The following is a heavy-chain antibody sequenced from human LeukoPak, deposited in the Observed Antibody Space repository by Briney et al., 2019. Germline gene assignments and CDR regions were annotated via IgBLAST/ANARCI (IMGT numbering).Heavy chain of an antibody. CDR2: IGTAADP. J-gene: IGHJ6*02. Sequence: GGSLRLSCAASGFTFSNYDIHWVRHATGKGLEWVSGIGTAADPYYTGSVKGRFTISRENAKNSLYLQMNSLRAGDTAVYYCARGSAIVGATGYYNGMDVWGQETTVTVSS. CDR1: GFTFSNYD. V-gene: IGHV3-13*05. CDR3: ARGSAIVGATGYYNGMDV. D-gene: IGHD1-26*01.